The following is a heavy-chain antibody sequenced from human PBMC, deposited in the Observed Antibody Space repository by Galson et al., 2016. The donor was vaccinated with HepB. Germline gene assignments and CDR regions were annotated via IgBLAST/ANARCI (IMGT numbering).Heavy chain of an antibody. D-gene: IGHD1-1*01. CDR3: VKDRGCPNCRYDY. CDR2: VSADGFAT. Sequence: SLRLSCAASGFTFNHYALHWVRQAPGKGLEYVSTVSADGFATYYADSVKGRFTISRDNSKNTQYLQMSSLRPEDTALYYCVKDRGCPNCRYDYWGQGTTVTVSS. CDR1: GFTFNHYA. J-gene: IGHJ4*03. V-gene: IGHV3-64D*06.